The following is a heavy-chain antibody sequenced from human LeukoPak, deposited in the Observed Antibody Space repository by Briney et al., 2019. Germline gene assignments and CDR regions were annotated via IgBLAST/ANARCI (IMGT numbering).Heavy chain of an antibody. J-gene: IGHJ4*02. V-gene: IGHV1-69*06. CDR3: ARARGSWYPWDY. D-gene: IGHD6-13*01. CDR1: GGTFSSYA. CDR2: IIPIFGTA. Sequence: ASVKVSCKASGGTFSSYAISWVRRAPGQGLEWMGGIIPIFGTANYAQKFQGRVTITADKSTSTAYMELSSLRSEDTAVYYCARARGSWYPWDYWGQGTLVTVSS.